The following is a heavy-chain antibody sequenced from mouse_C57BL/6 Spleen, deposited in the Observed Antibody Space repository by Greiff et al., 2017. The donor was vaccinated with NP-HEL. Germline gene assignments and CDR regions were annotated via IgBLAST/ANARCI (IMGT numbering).Heavy chain of an antibody. CDR3: ASSSSYWYFDV. CDR1: GYSFTSYY. Sequence: QVQLQQSGPELVKPGASVKISCKASGYSFTSYYIHWVKQRPGQGLEWIGWIYPGSGNTKYNEKFKGKATLTADTSSSTAYMQLSSLTSEDSAVYYCASSSSYWYFDVWGTGTTVTVSS. D-gene: IGHD1-1*01. J-gene: IGHJ1*03. V-gene: IGHV1-66*01. CDR2: IYPGSGNT.